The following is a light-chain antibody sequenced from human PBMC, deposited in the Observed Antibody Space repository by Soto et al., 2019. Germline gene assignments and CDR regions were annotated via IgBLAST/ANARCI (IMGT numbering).Light chain of an antibody. Sequence: DIQMTQSPSTLSASVGDRVTITCRASQSISSWLAWYQQKPGKAPKLLIYKASSLESGVPSRFSGRVSGTEFTLTISSLQPDDFATYYCQQFHSFSPTFGQGTKVEIK. J-gene: IGKJ1*01. CDR2: KAS. V-gene: IGKV1-5*03. CDR3: QQFHSFSPT. CDR1: QSISSW.